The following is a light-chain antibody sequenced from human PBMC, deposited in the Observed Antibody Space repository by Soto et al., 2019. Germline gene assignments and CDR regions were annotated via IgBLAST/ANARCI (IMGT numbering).Light chain of an antibody. CDR1: SSNIGTNT. Sequence: QSVLTQPPSASGTPGQRVTISCAGGSSNIGTNTVNWYQQLPGTAHKLLIYISDQRPSGVPDRFSGSKSGASASLAISGLQSEDEADYYCAAWDDSLKGTVFGGGTKVTVL. CDR3: AAWDDSLKGTV. V-gene: IGLV1-44*01. CDR2: ISD. J-gene: IGLJ2*01.